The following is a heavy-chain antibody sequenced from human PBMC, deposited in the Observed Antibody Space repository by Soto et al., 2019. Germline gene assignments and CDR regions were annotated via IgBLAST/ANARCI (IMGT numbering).Heavy chain of an antibody. CDR1: GYTFTSYG. CDR2: ISGYNGNT. V-gene: IGHV1-18*01. Sequence: QVQLVQSGAEVKKPGASVKVSCKASGYTFTSYGISWVRQAPGQGLEWMGWISGYNGNTNYAQNLQGTFTMTTDTSTSTAYMELRRLRSDYTLVYYCARDSSTSPYFDYWGQGTLVTVCS. CDR3: ARDSSTSPYFDY. D-gene: IGHD2-2*01. J-gene: IGHJ4*02.